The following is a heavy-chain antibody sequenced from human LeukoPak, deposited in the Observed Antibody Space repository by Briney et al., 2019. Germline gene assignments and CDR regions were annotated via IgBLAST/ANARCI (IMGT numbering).Heavy chain of an antibody. CDR1: GFTFGDYA. Sequence: GSLRLSCTASGFTFGDYAMSWFRQAPGKGLEWVGFIRSKAYGGTTEYAASVKGRFTISRDDSKSIAYLQMNSLKTEDTAVYYCTRGGPIVVVVAATEFDPWGQGTLVTVSS. CDR3: TRGGPIVVVVAATEFDP. V-gene: IGHV3-49*03. CDR2: IRSKAYGGTT. D-gene: IGHD2-15*01. J-gene: IGHJ5*02.